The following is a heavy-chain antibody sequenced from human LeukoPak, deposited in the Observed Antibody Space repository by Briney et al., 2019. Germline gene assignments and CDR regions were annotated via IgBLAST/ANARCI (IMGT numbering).Heavy chain of an antibody. D-gene: IGHD1-7*01. J-gene: IGHJ4*02. CDR2: IYTSGST. V-gene: IGHV4-4*07. CDR3: AGRRFGKRDNWNYGVSN. CDR1: GGSISSYY. Sequence: SETLSLTCTVSGGSISSYYWSWIRQPAGKGLEWIGRIYTSGSTNYNPSLKSRVTISVDTSKNQFSLKLSSVTGADTAVYYCAGRRFGKRDNWNYGVSNWGRGTLVSVPS.